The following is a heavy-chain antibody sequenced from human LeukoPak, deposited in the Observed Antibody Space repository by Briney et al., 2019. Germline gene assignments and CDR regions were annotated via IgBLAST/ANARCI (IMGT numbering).Heavy chain of an antibody. CDR1: GFTFSSYA. CDR2: ISGSGGST. D-gene: IGHD3-22*01. Sequence: DPGGSLRLSCAASGFTFSSYAMSWVRQAPGKGLEWVSVISGSGGSTYYADSVKGRFTISRDNSKNTLYLQMNSLRAEDTAVYYCAKIKIDEIVVVIPYYFDYWGQGTLVTVSS. J-gene: IGHJ4*02. V-gene: IGHV3-23*01. CDR3: AKIKIDEIVVVIPYYFDY.